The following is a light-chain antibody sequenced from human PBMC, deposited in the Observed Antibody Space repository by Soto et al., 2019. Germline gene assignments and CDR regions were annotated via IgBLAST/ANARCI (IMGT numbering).Light chain of an antibody. Sequence: QSVLTQPPSASGTPGQRVTISCSGSDSNVGINTIRWFQHLPRAAPKLLIYNNNERPSGVPDRFSGSKSGTSASLAISGLQSEDEADYYCASWDVSLTAWVFGGGTKLTVL. J-gene: IGLJ3*02. CDR3: ASWDVSLTAWV. CDR1: DSNVGINT. V-gene: IGLV1-44*01. CDR2: NNN.